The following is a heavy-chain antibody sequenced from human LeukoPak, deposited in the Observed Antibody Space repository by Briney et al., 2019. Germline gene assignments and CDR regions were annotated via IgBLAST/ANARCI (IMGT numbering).Heavy chain of an antibody. J-gene: IGHJ5*02. V-gene: IGHV7-4-1*02. Sequence: ASVKVSCKASGYTFSSYAMNWARQAPGQGLEWMGWINTNTGNPTYAQGFTGRFVFSLDTSVSTAYLQISSLKAEDTAVYYCASIRSSGYIGNWFDPWGQGTLVTVSS. CDR1: GYTFSSYA. D-gene: IGHD3-22*01. CDR2: INTNTGNP. CDR3: ASIRSSGYIGNWFDP.